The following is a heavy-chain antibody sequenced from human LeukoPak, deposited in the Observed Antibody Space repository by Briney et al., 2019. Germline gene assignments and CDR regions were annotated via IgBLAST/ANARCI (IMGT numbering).Heavy chain of an antibody. J-gene: IGHJ4*02. D-gene: IGHD3-10*01. CDR2: FSYSGST. CDR1: GGSISSSSYY. CDR3: SRHEHYGSGSYPYPFSSY. Sequence: PSETLSLTCTVSGGSISSSSYYWGWIRQPPGKGLEWIGSFSYSGSTYYNPSLKSRVTISVDTSKNQFSLKLSSVTAADTAVYYCSRHEHYGSGSYPYPFSSYWGQGTLSPSPQ. V-gene: IGHV4-39*01.